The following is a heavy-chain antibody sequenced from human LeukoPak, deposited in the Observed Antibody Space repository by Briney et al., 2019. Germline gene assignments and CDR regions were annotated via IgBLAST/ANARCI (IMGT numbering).Heavy chain of an antibody. CDR2: IYYSGST. J-gene: IGHJ4*02. D-gene: IGHD2-2*01. V-gene: IGHV4-39*07. CDR1: GGFISSSSYY. Sequence: SETLSLTCTVSGGFISSSSYYWGWIRQPPGKGLKWIGSIYYSGSTYYNPSLKSRVTISVDTSKNQFSLKLSSVTAADTAVYYCARVAVIVVVPAAYFDYWGQGTLVTVSS. CDR3: ARVAVIVVVPAAYFDY.